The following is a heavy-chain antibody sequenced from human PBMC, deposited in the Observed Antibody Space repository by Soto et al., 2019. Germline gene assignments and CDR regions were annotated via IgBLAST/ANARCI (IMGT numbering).Heavy chain of an antibody. CDR2: IYSGGSS. CDR1: GFIVSSNY. D-gene: IGHD1-1*01. V-gene: IGHV3-66*01. J-gene: IGHJ6*03. Sequence: PGGSLRLSCAASGFIVSSNYMNWVRQAPGKGLEWVSIIYSGGSSYYADSVKGRFTFSRDNSKNTLYLQMSSLRVEDTAVYYCARAGGDDSYYMAVWGKGTTVTVSS. CDR3: ARAGGDDSYYMAV.